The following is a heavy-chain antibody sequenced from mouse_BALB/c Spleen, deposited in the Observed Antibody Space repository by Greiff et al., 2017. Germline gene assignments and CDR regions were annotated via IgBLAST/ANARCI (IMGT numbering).Heavy chain of an antibody. CDR2: ISYSGST. D-gene: IGHD2-14*01. CDR1: GYSITSDYA. Sequence: ESGPGLVKPSQSLSLTCTVTGYSITSDYAWNWIRQFPGNKLEWMGYISYSGSTSYNPSLKSRISITRDTSKNQFFLQLNSVTTEDTATYYCARYRYDAPYAMDYWGQGTSVTVSS. J-gene: IGHJ4*01. CDR3: ARYRYDAPYAMDY. V-gene: IGHV3-2*02.